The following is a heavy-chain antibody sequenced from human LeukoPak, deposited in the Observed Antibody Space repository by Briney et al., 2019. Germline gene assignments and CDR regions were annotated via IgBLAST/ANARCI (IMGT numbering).Heavy chain of an antibody. CDR2: ISAYNGNT. CDR3: ARDPSYYDSSGYWGYDAFDI. J-gene: IGHJ3*02. D-gene: IGHD3-22*01. CDR1: GYTFTSYG. V-gene: IGHV1-18*01. Sequence: ASAKVSCKASGYTFTSYGISWVRQAPGQGLEWMGWISAYNGNTNYAQKLQGRVTMTTDTSTSTAYMELRSLRSDDTAVYYCARDPSYYDSSGYWGYDAFDIWGQGTMVTVSS.